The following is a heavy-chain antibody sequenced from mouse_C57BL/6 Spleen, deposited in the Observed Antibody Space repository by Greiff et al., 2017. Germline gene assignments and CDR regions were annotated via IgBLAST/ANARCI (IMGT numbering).Heavy chain of an antibody. Sequence: QVQLKESGPGLVAPSPSLSITCTVSGFSLTSYCVHWVRQPPGKGLEWLVVIWSDGSTTYNSALKSRLSISKDNSKSQVFLKMNSPQTDDTAMYYCARRGSSSPDAMDYWGQGTSVTVSS. CDR1: GFSLTSYC. J-gene: IGHJ4*01. D-gene: IGHD1-1*01. CDR2: IWSDGST. CDR3: ARRGSSSPDAMDY. V-gene: IGHV2-6*03.